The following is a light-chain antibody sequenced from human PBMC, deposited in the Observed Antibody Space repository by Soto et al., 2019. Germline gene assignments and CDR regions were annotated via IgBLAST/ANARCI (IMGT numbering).Light chain of an antibody. J-gene: IGKJ4*01. CDR1: QDIGTA. CDR3: QQFKHAPLT. Sequence: AIQLTQSPSSLSASVGDRVTIACRTGQDIGTALAWYRQKPGRAPELLIYSASTLHTGVSSRFAGGGSATDFTLPISRLQPEDFAEYCCQQFKHAPLTFGGGTKVQI. CDR2: SAS. V-gene: IGKV1-13*02.